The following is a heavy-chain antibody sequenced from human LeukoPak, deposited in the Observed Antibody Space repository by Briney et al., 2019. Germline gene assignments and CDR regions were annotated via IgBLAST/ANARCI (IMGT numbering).Heavy chain of an antibody. D-gene: IGHD3-10*01. CDR3: VKEVHGESRPDS. J-gene: IGHJ5*01. CDR1: GFTFSSYW. CDR2: IKQDGSQK. V-gene: IGHV3-7*01. Sequence: PGGSLRLSCAASGFTFSSYWMNWVRQFPGKGLGWLANIKQDGSQKYYVDSVKGRFTISRDNAKNTLYLQMNSLRVEDTAVYYCVKEVHGESRPDSWGQGTLVTVSS.